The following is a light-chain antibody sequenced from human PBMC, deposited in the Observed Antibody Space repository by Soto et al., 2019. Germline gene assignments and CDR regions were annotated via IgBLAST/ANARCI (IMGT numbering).Light chain of an antibody. J-gene: IGKJ1*01. CDR2: AAS. Sequence: IQMTQSPSSLSASVGDRVTITCRASQGISSYLAWYQQKPGKAPKLLIYAASTLQSGVPSRFSGSGSGTDFTLTISCLQSEDFATYYCQQYYSYPRTFGQGTKVEIK. CDR3: QQYYSYPRT. CDR1: QGISSY. V-gene: IGKV1-8*01.